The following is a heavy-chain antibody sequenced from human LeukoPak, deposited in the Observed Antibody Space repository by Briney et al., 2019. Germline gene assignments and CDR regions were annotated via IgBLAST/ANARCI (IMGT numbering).Heavy chain of an antibody. CDR2: TTGGGLHT. CDR3: AKSLRNYVY. V-gene: IGHV3-23*01. J-gene: IGHJ4*02. D-gene: IGHD1-7*01. CDR1: GFTFSSYA. Sequence: PGGSLRLSCAASGFTFSSYAMTWVRQAPGKGLEWVPATTGGGLHTYYADSVKGRFTVSRDNSKNTLYLQMNSLRAEDTAVYYCAKSLRNYVYWGQGTLVTVSS.